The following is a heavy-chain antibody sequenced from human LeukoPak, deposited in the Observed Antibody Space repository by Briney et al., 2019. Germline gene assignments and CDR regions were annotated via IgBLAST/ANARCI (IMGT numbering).Heavy chain of an antibody. CDR3: ARDIAPGYYDRSGYFDH. CDR1: GYTFTSYA. CDR2: INAGNGNT. Sequence: ASVKVSCKDPGYTFTSYAMHWVRQASGQRLEWMGWINAGNGNTKYSQKFQGRVTITRDTSASTAYMELSSLRSEDSAVYYCARDIAPGYYDRSGYFDHWGQGTLVTVSS. J-gene: IGHJ4*02. V-gene: IGHV1-3*01. D-gene: IGHD3-22*01.